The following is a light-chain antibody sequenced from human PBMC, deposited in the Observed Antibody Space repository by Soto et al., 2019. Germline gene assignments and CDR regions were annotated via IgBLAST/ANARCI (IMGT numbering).Light chain of an antibody. CDR1: QSVRSSF. CDR3: QQYSASPRT. Sequence: EIVMTQSPATLSVSPGERATLSCRASQSVRSSFLAWYQQKPGQAPSLLIYGASTRATGIPARFSGSGSGTEFTLTINSLQSEDFAVYYCQQYSASPRTFGQGTKVDIK. CDR2: GAS. V-gene: IGKV3-15*01. J-gene: IGKJ1*01.